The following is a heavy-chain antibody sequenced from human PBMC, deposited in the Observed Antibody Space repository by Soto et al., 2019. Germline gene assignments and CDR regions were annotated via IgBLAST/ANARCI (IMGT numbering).Heavy chain of an antibody. V-gene: IGHV3-7*01. CDR2: IHGDGGKI. Sequence: EVQLVESGGGLVQPRGSLRLSCAASGFMFSAYWMSWVRQAPGKGLEWVANIHGDGGKIYYVDSVKGRFTISRDNAKRSLYLQMNSLRAEDTAVYYCARDFYGGYTYGPGDYWGQGALVAVSS. CDR3: ARDFYGGYTYGPGDY. CDR1: GFMFSAYW. D-gene: IGHD5-18*01. J-gene: IGHJ4*02.